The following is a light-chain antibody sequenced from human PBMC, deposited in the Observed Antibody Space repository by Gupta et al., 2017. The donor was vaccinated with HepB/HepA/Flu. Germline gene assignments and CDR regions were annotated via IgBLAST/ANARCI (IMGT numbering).Light chain of an antibody. Sequence: EIVMTQSPATLSVSPGERATLSCRASQRINSNLAWYQQKPGQVPRLLIYGAFTRATDTPARFSGSGSGTEFTLTISSLQSEDFAVYYCQQDNIWPLTFGGGTKVEIK. CDR3: QQDNIWPLT. CDR2: GAF. J-gene: IGKJ4*01. V-gene: IGKV3-15*01. CDR1: QRINSN.